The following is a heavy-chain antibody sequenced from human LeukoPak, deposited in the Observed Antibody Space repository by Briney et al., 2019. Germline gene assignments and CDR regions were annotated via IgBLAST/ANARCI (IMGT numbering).Heavy chain of an antibody. J-gene: IGHJ5*02. Sequence: SVKVSCKASGGTFSSYAISWVRQAPGQGLEWMGGIIPIFGTANYAQKFRGRVTITADESTSTAYMELSSLRSEDTAVYYCARSRYSGDNWFDPWGQGTLVTVSS. CDR1: GGTFSSYA. CDR2: IIPIFGTA. D-gene: IGHD2-15*01. V-gene: IGHV1-69*13. CDR3: ARSRYSGDNWFDP.